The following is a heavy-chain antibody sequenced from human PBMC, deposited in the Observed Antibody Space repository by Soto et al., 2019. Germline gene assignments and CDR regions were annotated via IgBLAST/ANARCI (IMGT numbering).Heavy chain of an antibody. CDR1: GGTYSSYA. D-gene: IGHD3-22*01. CDR2: IIPIFGTA. CDR3: ANYDSSGYYYYYGMDV. Sequence: SVKVSCKAAGGTYSSYAISWVRQAPGQGLEWTGGIIPIFGTANYAQKFQGRVTITADESTSTAYMELSSLRSEDTAVYYCANYDSSGYYYYYGMDVWGQGTTVTVSS. V-gene: IGHV1-69*13. J-gene: IGHJ6*02.